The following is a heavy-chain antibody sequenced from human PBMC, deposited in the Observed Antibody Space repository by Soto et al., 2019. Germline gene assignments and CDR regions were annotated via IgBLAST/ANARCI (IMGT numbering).Heavy chain of an antibody. CDR1: GYSFTSHE. Sequence: GASVKVSCKASGYSFTSHEIYWVRQAPGQGLEWMGWISTGNGYTKYSQEFQGRVTITRDTSASAAYMELSSLASEDTAVYYCARNLNGLDPWGQGTLVTVSS. J-gene: IGHJ5*02. V-gene: IGHV1-3*04. D-gene: IGHD2-8*01. CDR3: ARNLNGLDP. CDR2: ISTGNGYT.